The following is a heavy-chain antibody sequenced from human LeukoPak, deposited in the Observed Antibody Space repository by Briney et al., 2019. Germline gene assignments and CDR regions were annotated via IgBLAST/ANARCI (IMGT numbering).Heavy chain of an antibody. Sequence: QTGGSLRLSCAASGFTVSSNYMNWVRQAPGKGLEWVSYISSSSSTTYYADSVKGRFTISRDNAKNSLYLQMNSLRAEDTAAYYCCAGYSSGWYGDDAFDIWGQGTMVTVSS. D-gene: IGHD6-19*01. CDR3: CAGYSSGWYGDDAFDI. V-gene: IGHV3-48*04. CDR2: ISSSSSTT. CDR1: GFTVSSNY. J-gene: IGHJ3*02.